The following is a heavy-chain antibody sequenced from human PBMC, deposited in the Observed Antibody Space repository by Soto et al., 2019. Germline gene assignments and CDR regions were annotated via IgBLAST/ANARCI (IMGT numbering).Heavy chain of an antibody. CDR1: GGTFSSYA. J-gene: IGHJ4*02. D-gene: IGHD5-12*01. CDR3: ARDRTGSGYEFDY. CDR2: IIPIFGTA. Sequence: SVKVSCKASGGTFSSYAISWVRQAPGQGLEWMGGIIPIFGTANYAQKFQGRVTITADESTSTAYMELSSLRSEDTAVYYCARDRTGSGYEFDYWGQGTLVTVSS. V-gene: IGHV1-69*13.